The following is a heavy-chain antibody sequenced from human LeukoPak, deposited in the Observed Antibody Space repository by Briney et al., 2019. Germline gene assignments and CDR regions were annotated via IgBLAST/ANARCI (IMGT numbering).Heavy chain of an antibody. CDR2: INHSGST. V-gene: IGHV4-34*01. CDR3: AREPGYCSSTSCYKPNNWFDP. D-gene: IGHD2-2*01. Sequence: PSETLSLTCAVYGGSFSGYYWSWIRQPPGKGLEWIGEINHSGSTTYNPSLKSRVTISLDTSKNQFSLKLSSVTAADTAVYYCAREPGYCSSTSCYKPNNWFDPWGQGTLVTVSS. CDR1: GGSFSGYY. J-gene: IGHJ5*02.